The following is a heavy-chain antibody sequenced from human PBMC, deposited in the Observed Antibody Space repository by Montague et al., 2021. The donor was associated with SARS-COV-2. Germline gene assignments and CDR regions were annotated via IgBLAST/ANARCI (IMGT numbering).Heavy chain of an antibody. CDR3: ARRTDILTGYYDY. D-gene: IGHD3-9*01. CDR1: GGSISHYY. Sequence: SETLSLTCAVSGGSISHYYWNWIRQPPGKGLEWIGYIYSSGGTNYNPSLKSRVTLSLDAAKNNFSLRLSSVTAADTAVYYCARRTDILTGYYDYWGQGTLVTVSS. V-gene: IGHV4-59*01. CDR2: IYSSGGT. J-gene: IGHJ4*02.